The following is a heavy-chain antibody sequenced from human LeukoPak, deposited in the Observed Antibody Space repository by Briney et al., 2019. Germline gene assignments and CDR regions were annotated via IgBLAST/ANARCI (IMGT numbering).Heavy chain of an antibody. J-gene: IGHJ4*02. D-gene: IGHD3-9*01. CDR3: ARVFVSGYDVLTGYFRAFDY. V-gene: IGHV3-48*03. CDR1: GFTFSSSE. CDR2: ISTTGNTK. Sequence: GGSLRLSCAASGFTFSSSEMYWVRQAPGKGLEWVSYISTTGNTKYYADSAQGRFTVSRDNGQSLLFLQMNSLRAGDTAIYYCARVFVSGYDVLTGYFRAFDYWGQGALVTVSS.